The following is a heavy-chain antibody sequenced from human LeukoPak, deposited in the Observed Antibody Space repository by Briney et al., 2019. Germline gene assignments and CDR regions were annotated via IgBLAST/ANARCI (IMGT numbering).Heavy chain of an antibody. CDR2: FDAEDGEA. Sequence: ASVKVSCKVSGYTLTELSMHWVRQAPGKGLERMGGFDAEDGEAIYAQKFQGRVTMTEDTSTDTAYMELSSLRSEDTAVYYCATGKYSSGWYLTPFFDYWGQGTLVTVSS. CDR3: ATGKYSSGWYLTPFFDY. V-gene: IGHV1-24*01. CDR1: GYTLTELS. J-gene: IGHJ4*02. D-gene: IGHD6-19*01.